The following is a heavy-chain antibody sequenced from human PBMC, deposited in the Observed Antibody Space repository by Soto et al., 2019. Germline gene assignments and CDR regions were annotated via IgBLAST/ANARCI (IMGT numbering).Heavy chain of an antibody. J-gene: IGHJ4*02. Sequence: QVQLVQSGGGLVKPGGSLTLSCAASGFAFSDYYMTWIRQAPGKGREWVSSLSNSGTYTNYAASVKGRFITSRDNAKNSLSLHLNSLRAEDTAVYFCARDRYVFDYWGQGALVTVSS. CDR1: GFAFSDYY. CDR2: LSNSGTYT. D-gene: IGHD3-16*01. CDR3: ARDRYVFDY. V-gene: IGHV3-11*05.